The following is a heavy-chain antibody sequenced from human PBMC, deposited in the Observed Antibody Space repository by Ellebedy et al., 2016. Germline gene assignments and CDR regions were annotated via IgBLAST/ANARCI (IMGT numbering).Heavy chain of an antibody. V-gene: IGHV3-30-3*01. Sequence: GESLKISCAASGFTFSSYAMHWVRQAPGKGLEWVAVISYDGSNKYYADSVKGRFTISRDNSKNTLYLQMNSLRAEDTAVYYCARTGSNMDVWGKGTTVTVSS. CDR2: ISYDGSNK. CDR1: GFTFSSYA. CDR3: ARTGSNMDV. J-gene: IGHJ6*03.